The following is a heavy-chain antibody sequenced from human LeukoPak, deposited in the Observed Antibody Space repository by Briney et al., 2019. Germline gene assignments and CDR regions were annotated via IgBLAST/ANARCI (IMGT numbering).Heavy chain of an antibody. CDR1: GFTFSSYS. D-gene: IGHD3-10*01. CDR3: TRDYKRYFDY. J-gene: IGHJ4*02. CDR2: ISSDSNYI. V-gene: IGHV3-21*01. Sequence: PGGSLRLSCAASGFTFSSYSMNWVRQAPGKGLEWVSAISSDSNYIYYGDSVKGRFTVSRDNAKNSLHLQMNSLRAEDTAVYYCTRDYKRYFDYWGQGTLVTVSS.